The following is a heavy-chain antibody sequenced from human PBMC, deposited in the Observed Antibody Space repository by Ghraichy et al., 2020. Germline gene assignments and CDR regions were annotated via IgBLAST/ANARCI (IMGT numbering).Heavy chain of an antibody. V-gene: IGHV4-4*09. CDR3: ARRVPSGWWYFDY. CDR2: IYTSGST. D-gene: IGHD6-19*01. CDR1: GGSISSYY. J-gene: IGHJ4*02. Sequence: SETLSLTCTVSGGSISSYYWSWIRQPPGKGLEWIGYIYTSGSTNYNPSLKSRVTISVDTSKNQFSLKLSSVTAADTAVYYCARRVPSGWWYFDYWGQGTLVTVSS.